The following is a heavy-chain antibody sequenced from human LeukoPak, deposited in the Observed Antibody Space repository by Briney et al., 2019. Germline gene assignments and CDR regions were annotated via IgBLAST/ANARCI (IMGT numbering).Heavy chain of an antibody. V-gene: IGHV3-74*01. D-gene: IGHD1-26*01. CDR1: GFTFSSYW. Sequence: PGGSLRLSCAASGFTFSSYWMHWVRQAPGKGLVWVSRINSDGSSTSYADSVKGRFTISRDNAKKTLYLQMNSLRAEDTAVYYCAKDGIVGATWTYYYYMDVWGNGTTVTVSS. J-gene: IGHJ6*03. CDR3: AKDGIVGATWTYYYYMDV. CDR2: INSDGSST.